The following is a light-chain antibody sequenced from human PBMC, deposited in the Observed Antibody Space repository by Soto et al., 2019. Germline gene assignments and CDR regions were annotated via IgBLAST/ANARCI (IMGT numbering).Light chain of an antibody. CDR3: QHYDTYWT. V-gene: IGKV1-5*01. Sequence: DIQMTQSPSTLSASVGDRVTITCRASQSILSWLAWYQHKPGKAPKLLIYDASSLESGVPSRLSGSMSGTESAITISILQPDDIATSYCQHYDTYWTFGQGTKVEI. J-gene: IGKJ1*01. CDR1: QSILSW. CDR2: DAS.